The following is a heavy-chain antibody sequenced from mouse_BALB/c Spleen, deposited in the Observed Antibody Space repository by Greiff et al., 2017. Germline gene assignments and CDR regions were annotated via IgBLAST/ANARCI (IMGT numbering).Heavy chain of an antibody. J-gene: IGHJ3*01. V-gene: IGHV1-7*01. Sequence: QVQLQQSGAELAKPGASVKMSCKASGYTFTSYWMHWVKQRPGQGLEWIGYINPSTGYTEYNQKFKDKATLTADKSSSTAYMQLSSLTSEDSAVYYCARRRDFYGSSYTGFAYWGQGTLVTVSA. CDR1: GYTFTSYW. CDR3: ARRRDFYGSSYTGFAY. CDR2: INPSTGYT. D-gene: IGHD1-1*01.